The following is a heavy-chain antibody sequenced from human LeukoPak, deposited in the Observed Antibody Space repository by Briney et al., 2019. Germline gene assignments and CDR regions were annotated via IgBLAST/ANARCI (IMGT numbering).Heavy chain of an antibody. D-gene: IGHD1-7*01. CDR3: ARQGEELVLTY. V-gene: IGHV1-18*01. J-gene: IGHJ4*02. CDR1: GYTFNTYS. CDR2: ISAYTDNT. Sequence: GASVKVSCKASGYTFNTYSINWVRQAPGQGLEWMGWISAYTDNTNYAQNLQGRVTMTTGTSTSTAYMELRSLRSDDTAVYYCARQGEELVLTYWGQGTLVTVSS.